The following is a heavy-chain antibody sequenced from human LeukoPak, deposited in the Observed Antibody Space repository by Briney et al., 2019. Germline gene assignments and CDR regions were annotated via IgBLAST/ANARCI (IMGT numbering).Heavy chain of an antibody. J-gene: IGHJ4*02. CDR2: ISYDGSNK. CDR3: AKGGNWGLGDY. CDR1: GFTFSSYG. D-gene: IGHD7-27*01. V-gene: IGHV3-30*18. Sequence: GRSLRLSCAASGFTFSSYGRHWVRQAPGKGLEWVAVISYDGSNKYYADSVKGRFTISRDNSKNTLYLQMNSLRAEDTAVYYCAKGGNWGLGDYWGQGTLVTVSS.